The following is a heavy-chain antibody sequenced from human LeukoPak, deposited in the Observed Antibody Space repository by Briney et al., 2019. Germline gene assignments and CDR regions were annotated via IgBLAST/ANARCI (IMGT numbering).Heavy chain of an antibody. D-gene: IGHD6-19*01. CDR2: IYSGGST. Sequence: PGGSLSLFCAASGFTVSSNYMSWVRQARGRGLEWGSFIYSGGSTYYADSVKGRFTISRDNSKNTLYLQMNSLRAEDTAVYYCARDSSGWYFDYWGQGTLVTVSS. CDR3: ARDSSGWYFDY. V-gene: IGHV3-66*01. CDR1: GFTVSSNY. J-gene: IGHJ4*02.